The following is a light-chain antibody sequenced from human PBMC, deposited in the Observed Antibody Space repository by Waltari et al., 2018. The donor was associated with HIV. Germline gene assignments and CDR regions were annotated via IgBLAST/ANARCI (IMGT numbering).Light chain of an antibody. CDR1: SSNIGDNT. CDR3: ATWDDSLNGHVV. Sequence: QSVLTQPPSASGTPGQRVTISCSGSSSNIGDNTVNWYQQLPGTAPKLLIYTNTRRPPGVPGLFSGSKSGTSASLAISGLQSEDEADYYCATWDDSLNGHVVFGGGTKLTVL. CDR2: TNT. J-gene: IGLJ2*01. V-gene: IGLV1-44*01.